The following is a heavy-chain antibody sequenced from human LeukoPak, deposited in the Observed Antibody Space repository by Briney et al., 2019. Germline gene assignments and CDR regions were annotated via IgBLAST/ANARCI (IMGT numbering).Heavy chain of an antibody. V-gene: IGHV1-2*02. D-gene: IGHD6-19*01. Sequence: GASVKVSCKASGYTFTGYYMHWVRQAPGQGLEWMGWINPNSGGTNYAQKFQGRVTMTRDTSISTAYMELSRLRSDDTAVYYCARVDRRGIAVAGIGYWGQGTLVTVSS. CDR2: INPNSGGT. CDR1: GYTFTGYY. J-gene: IGHJ4*02. CDR3: ARVDRRGIAVAGIGY.